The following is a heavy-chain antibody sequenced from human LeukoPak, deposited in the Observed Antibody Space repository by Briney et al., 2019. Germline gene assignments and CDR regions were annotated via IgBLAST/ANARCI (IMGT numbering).Heavy chain of an antibody. Sequence: QSGGSLRLSCAASGFTFSSYEMNWVRQAPGKGLEWVSYISSSGSTIYYADSVKGRFTFSRDNAKNSLYLQMNSLRAEDTAVYYCARESGYSGSYSPYWYFDLWGRGTLVTVSS. CDR2: ISSSGSTI. CDR1: GFTFSSYE. V-gene: IGHV3-48*03. CDR3: ARESGYSGSYSPYWYFDL. J-gene: IGHJ2*01. D-gene: IGHD1-26*01.